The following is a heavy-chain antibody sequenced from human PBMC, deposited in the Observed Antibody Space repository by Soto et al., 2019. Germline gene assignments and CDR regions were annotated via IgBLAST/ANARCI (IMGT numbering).Heavy chain of an antibody. V-gene: IGHV3-23*01. CDR2: ISGSGGST. CDR3: AKDSSSWFDFDH. D-gene: IGHD6-13*01. Sequence: EVQLLESGGGLVQPGGSLRLSCAASGFTFSSYAMSWVRQAPGKGLEWVSAISGSGGSTYYADSVKGRFTISRDNSKKTLYLQKNSLRGEDTAVYYCAKDSSSWFDFDHWGQGTLVTVSS. J-gene: IGHJ4*02. CDR1: GFTFSSYA.